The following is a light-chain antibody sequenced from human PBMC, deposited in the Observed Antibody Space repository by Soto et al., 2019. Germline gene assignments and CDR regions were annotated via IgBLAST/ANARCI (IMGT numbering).Light chain of an antibody. CDR3: SSYTVINTAV. V-gene: IGLV2-14*01. Sequence: QSALTQPASVSXSPGQSVSISCTGSTSDVGAYNYVAWYQHKPGKAPRLLIYEVDHRPSGISPRFSGSKSGNTASLTISGLQTDDEADYYCSSYTVINTAVFGGGTKLTVL. CDR2: EVD. CDR1: TSDVGAYNY. J-gene: IGLJ3*02.